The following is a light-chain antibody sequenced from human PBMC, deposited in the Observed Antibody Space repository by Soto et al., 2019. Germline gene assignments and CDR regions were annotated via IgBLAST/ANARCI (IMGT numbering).Light chain of an antibody. Sequence: EMVLTQSPATLSLSPGERATLSCRASQSVSSYLAWYQQKPGQAPRLLIYDASNRATGIPARFSGSGSGTYFTLTISSLEPEDFAVYYCQQRSNWPPSITCGQGTRLEIK. CDR2: DAS. CDR3: QQRSNWPPSIT. J-gene: IGKJ5*01. V-gene: IGKV3-11*01. CDR1: QSVSSY.